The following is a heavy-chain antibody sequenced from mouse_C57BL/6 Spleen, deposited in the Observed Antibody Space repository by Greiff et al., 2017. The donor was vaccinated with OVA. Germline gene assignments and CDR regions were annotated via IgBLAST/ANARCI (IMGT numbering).Heavy chain of an antibody. J-gene: IGHJ2*01. Sequence: EVQLVESGGDLVKPGGSLKLSCAASGFTFSSYCMHWVRQTPDKSLEWVATISSGGSYTYYPDSVKGGFTISKDNAKNTLYLQMSSLKSEDTAMYYCTREGLEREIDYWGQGTTLTVSS. CDR2: ISSGGSYT. CDR1: GFTFSSYC. V-gene: IGHV5-6*01. D-gene: IGHD3-3*01. CDR3: TREGLEREIDY.